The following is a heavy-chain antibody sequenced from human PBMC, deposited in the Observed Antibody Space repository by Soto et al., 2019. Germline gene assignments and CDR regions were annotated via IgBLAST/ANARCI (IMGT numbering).Heavy chain of an antibody. CDR3: ARDCIAAADNWFDP. CDR1: GGSISSGGYY. J-gene: IGHJ5*02. D-gene: IGHD6-13*01. CDR2: IYYSGST. V-gene: IGHV4-31*03. Sequence: SETLSLTCTVSGGSISSGGYYWSWIRQHPGKGLEWIGYIYYSGSTYHNPSLKSRVTISVDTSKNQFSLKLSSVTAADTAVYYCARDCIAAADNWFDPWGQGTLVTVSS.